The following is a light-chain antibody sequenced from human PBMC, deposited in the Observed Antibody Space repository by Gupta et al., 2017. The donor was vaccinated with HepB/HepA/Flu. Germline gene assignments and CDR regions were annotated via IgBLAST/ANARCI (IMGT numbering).Light chain of an antibody. V-gene: IGKV3-20*01. Sequence: EIVLTKSPGSLSLAPAERATLSCRASQHVSSSYLAWFQQKPGLPPRLLIYGTFTRATGIPDRFSGSGFGTDFTLTISRLEPEDFAVYYCQQYSRSLWAFGQGTKVEVK. CDR1: QHVSSSY. J-gene: IGKJ1*01. CDR2: GTF. CDR3: QQYSRSLWA.